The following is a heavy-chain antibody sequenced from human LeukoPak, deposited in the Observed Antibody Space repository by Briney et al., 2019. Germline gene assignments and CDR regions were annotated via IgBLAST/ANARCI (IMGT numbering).Heavy chain of an antibody. Sequence: GGSLRLSCAASGFTFSSYAMSWVRQAPGKGLEWVSAISGSGGSTYYADSVKGRFTISRDNSKNTLYLQMNSLRAEDTAVYYCAKVDILTGYRGGFDYWGQGTLVTVSS. CDR1: GFTFSSYA. CDR2: ISGSGGST. D-gene: IGHD3-9*01. J-gene: IGHJ4*02. V-gene: IGHV3-23*01. CDR3: AKVDILTGYRGGFDY.